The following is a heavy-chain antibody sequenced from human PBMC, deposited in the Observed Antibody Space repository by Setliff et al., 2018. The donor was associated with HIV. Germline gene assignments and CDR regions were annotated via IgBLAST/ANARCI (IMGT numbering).Heavy chain of an antibody. V-gene: IGHV1-2*02. J-gene: IGHJ4*02. Sequence: GASVKVSCKASGYLFTGYYMHWVRQAPGQGLEWMGWINVNSGGTKYAQKFQGRVTMTRDTSISTAYMEVSSLRSDVTAVYYCAREGSPIYYFDYWSQGTLVTVSS. CDR2: INVNSGGT. CDR1: GYLFTGYY. D-gene: IGHD3-10*01. CDR3: AREGSPIYYFDY.